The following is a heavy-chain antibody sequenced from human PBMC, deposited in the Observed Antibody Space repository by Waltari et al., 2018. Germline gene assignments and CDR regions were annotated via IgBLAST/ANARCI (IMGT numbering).Heavy chain of an antibody. D-gene: IGHD3-22*01. Sequence: EMQLVESGGGLVQPGGSLRLSCTASEFNFNTYEMNWVRQAPGKGLEWVSSISSSGETIYYADSVKVRFTISRDNAQKSLFLQMSSLSAEDTAVYFCARSGDSSGYYYMTDAFHLWGQGTTVTVSS. CDR2: ISSSGETI. J-gene: IGHJ3*01. V-gene: IGHV3-48*03. CDR3: ARSGDSSGYYYMTDAFHL. CDR1: EFNFNTYE.